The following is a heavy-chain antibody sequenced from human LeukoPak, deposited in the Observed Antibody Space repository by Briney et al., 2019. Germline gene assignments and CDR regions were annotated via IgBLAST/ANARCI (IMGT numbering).Heavy chain of an antibody. V-gene: IGHV1-2*02. Sequence: ASVKVSCKASGYTFTGYYMHWVRQAPGQGLEWMGWINPNSGGTNYAQKFQGRVTMTRDTSISTAYMELSRLRSDDTAVYYCARRDKLLWFGEPFSDAFDIWGQGTMVTVSS. J-gene: IGHJ3*02. CDR2: INPNSGGT. CDR1: GYTFTGYY. CDR3: ARRDKLLWFGEPFSDAFDI. D-gene: IGHD3-10*01.